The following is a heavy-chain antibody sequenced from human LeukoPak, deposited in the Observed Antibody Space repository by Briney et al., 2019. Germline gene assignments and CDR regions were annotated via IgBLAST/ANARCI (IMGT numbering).Heavy chain of an antibody. CDR1: GYTFTSYG. J-gene: IGHJ4*02. V-gene: IGHV1-18*01. Sequence: ASVKVSCKASGYTFTSYGISWVRQAPGQGLEWMGWISAYNGNTNYAQKLQGRVTMTTDTSTSTAYMELRSLRSDDTAVYYCARVVIVVVVAATGDFDYWGQGTLVTVSS. CDR3: ARVVIVVVVAATGDFDY. D-gene: IGHD2-15*01. CDR2: ISAYNGNT.